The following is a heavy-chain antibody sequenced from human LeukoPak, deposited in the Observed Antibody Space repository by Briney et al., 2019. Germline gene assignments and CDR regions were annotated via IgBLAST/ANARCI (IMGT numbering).Heavy chain of an antibody. Sequence: GGSLRLSCTTSGFTFEDYAMTWVRQAPGKGLEWVGLIRNKAYGWTTQYPASVQGRFTISRDNSRGIAYLQMDSLKAEDTAMYYCTRSITGYGWKYNFDHWGQGTLLTVSS. CDR2: IRNKAYGWTT. V-gene: IGHV3-49*04. CDR1: GFTFEDYA. CDR3: TRSITGYGWKYNFDH. J-gene: IGHJ4*02. D-gene: IGHD6-19*01.